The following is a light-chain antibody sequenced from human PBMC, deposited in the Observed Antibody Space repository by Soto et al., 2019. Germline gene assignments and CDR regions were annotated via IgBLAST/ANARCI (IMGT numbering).Light chain of an antibody. CDR1: SSDVGGYNY. Sequence: QSALTQPASVSGSPGQSITISCTGTSSDVGGYNYVSWYQQHPGKAPKLMIYEVSNRPSGVSNRFSGSKSGNTASLTISGLQAEDEADYYCSTYKSSSIDCVFGTGTKLTVL. V-gene: IGLV2-14*01. CDR3: STYKSSSIDCV. CDR2: EVS. J-gene: IGLJ1*01.